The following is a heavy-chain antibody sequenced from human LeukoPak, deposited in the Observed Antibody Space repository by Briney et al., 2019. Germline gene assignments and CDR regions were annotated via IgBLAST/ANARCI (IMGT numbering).Heavy chain of an antibody. D-gene: IGHD6-13*01. J-gene: IGHJ5*02. CDR1: GYTFSSYY. V-gene: IGHV1-46*01. CDR2: INPSSGST. Sequence: ASVKVSCKASGYTFSSYYMHWVRQAPGQGLEWMGIINPSSGSTSYAQKFQGRVTMTRDTSMSTVYMELSSLRSDDTAVYYCARVQLDSNSRFDPWGQGTLVTVSS. CDR3: ARVQLDSNSRFDP.